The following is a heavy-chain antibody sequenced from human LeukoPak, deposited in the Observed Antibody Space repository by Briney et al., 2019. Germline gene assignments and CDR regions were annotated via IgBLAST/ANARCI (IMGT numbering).Heavy chain of an antibody. CDR2: INPSGGST. CDR1: GYTFTSYH. CDR3: ARDQIVDDSSPWVNYYYYYYMDV. J-gene: IGHJ6*03. D-gene: IGHD6-13*01. Sequence: ASVKVSCKASGYTFTSYHMHWVRQAPGQGLEWMGIINPSGGSTNYAQKFQGRVTITADKSTSTAYMELSSLRSEDTAVYYCARDQIVDDSSPWVNYYYYYYMDVWGKGTTVTVSS. V-gene: IGHV1-46*01.